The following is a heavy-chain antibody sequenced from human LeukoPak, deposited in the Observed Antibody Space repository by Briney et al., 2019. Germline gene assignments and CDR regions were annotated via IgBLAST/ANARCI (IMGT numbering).Heavy chain of an antibody. CDR3: ARGGGDYGDFDY. Sequence: SETLSLTCAVYGGSFSGYYWSWIRQPPGKGLEWIGEINHSESTNYNPSLKSRVTISVDTSKNQFSLKLSSVTAADTAVYYCARGGGDYGDFDYWGQGTLVTVSS. V-gene: IGHV4-34*01. CDR2: INHSEST. CDR1: GGSFSGYY. D-gene: IGHD4-17*01. J-gene: IGHJ4*02.